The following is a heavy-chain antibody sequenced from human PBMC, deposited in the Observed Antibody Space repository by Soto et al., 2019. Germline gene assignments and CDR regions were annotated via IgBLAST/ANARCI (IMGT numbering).Heavy chain of an antibody. CDR3: AREDFGELIEGDY. D-gene: IGHD3-10*01. Sequence: QVQLVQSGAEVKKPGASVKVSCKASGYTFTSYYMHWVRQAPGQGLEWMGIINPSGGSTSYAQKFQGRVTRTQDTXTSTVYMELSSLRSEDTAVYYCAREDFGELIEGDYWGQGTLVTVSS. CDR1: GYTFTSYY. CDR2: INPSGGST. J-gene: IGHJ4*02. V-gene: IGHV1-46*01.